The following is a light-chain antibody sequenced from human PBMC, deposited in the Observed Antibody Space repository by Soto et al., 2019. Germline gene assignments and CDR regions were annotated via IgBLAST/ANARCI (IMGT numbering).Light chain of an antibody. Sequence: EIVLTQSLGTLSLSPGERATLPCRASQNITNNYVAWYQHKPGQAPSLLIYGASSRATGIPVRFSGSGSGTDFTLTISRLEPEDFAVYYCQQHGNSPRTFGQGTKVDIK. CDR3: QQHGNSPRT. J-gene: IGKJ1*01. V-gene: IGKV3-20*01. CDR1: QNITNNY. CDR2: GAS.